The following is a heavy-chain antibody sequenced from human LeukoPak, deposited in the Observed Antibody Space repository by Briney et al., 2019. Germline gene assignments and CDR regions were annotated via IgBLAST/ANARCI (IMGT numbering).Heavy chain of an antibody. Sequence: SETLSLTCAVYGGSFSGYYWSWIRQPPGKGLEWIGEINHSGSTNYNPSLKSRVTISVDTSKNQFSLKPSSVTAADTAVYYCARDRWLHLYFDYWGQGTLVTVSS. V-gene: IGHV4-34*01. CDR2: INHSGST. CDR1: GGSFSGYY. CDR3: ARDRWLHLYFDY. D-gene: IGHD5-24*01. J-gene: IGHJ4*02.